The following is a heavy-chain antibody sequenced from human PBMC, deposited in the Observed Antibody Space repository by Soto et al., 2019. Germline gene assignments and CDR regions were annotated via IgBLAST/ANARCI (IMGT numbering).Heavy chain of an antibody. CDR1: GFTFSSYA. V-gene: IGHV3-23*01. Sequence: GGSLRLSCAASGFTFSSYAMSWVRQAPGKGLEWVSAISGSGGSTYYADSVKGRFTISRDNSKNTLYLQMNSLRAEDTAVYYCAKAPVDYDSSGYYLDYYFDYWGQGTLVTVSS. D-gene: IGHD3-22*01. CDR3: AKAPVDYDSSGYYLDYYFDY. CDR2: ISGSGGST. J-gene: IGHJ4*02.